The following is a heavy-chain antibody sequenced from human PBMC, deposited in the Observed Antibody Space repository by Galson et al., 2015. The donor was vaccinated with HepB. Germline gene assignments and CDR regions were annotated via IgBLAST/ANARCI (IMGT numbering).Heavy chain of an antibody. CDR2: IYSGGST. CDR1: GFTVSSKY. J-gene: IGHJ4*02. CDR3: ARSGSGYYSAPPDY. D-gene: IGHD3-22*01. V-gene: IGHV3-66*01. Sequence: SLRLSCAASGFTVSSKYMSWVRQAPGKGLEWVSVIYSGGSTYYADSVTGRFTISRDNSKNTLYLQMNSLRAEDTAVYYCARSGSGYYSAPPDYWGQGTLVTVSS.